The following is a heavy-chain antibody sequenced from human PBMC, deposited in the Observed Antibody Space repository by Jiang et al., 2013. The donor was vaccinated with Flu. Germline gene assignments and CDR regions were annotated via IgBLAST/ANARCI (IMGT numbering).Heavy chain of an antibody. Sequence: GAEVKKPGASVKVSCKASGYTFTSYYMHWVRQAPGQGLEWMGIINPSGGSTSYAQKFQGRVTMTRDTSTSTVYMELSSLRSEDTAVYYCARWAPPGADGRSGDSNFFDYWGQGTLVTVSS. CDR3: ARWAPPGADGRSGDSNFFDY. V-gene: IGHV1-46*01. J-gene: IGHJ4*02. CDR2: INPSGGST. D-gene: IGHD6-13*01. CDR1: GYTFTSYY.